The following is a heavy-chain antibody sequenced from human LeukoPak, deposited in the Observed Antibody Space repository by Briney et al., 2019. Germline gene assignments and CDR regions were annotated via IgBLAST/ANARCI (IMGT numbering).Heavy chain of an antibody. CDR3: AKSHDSSGYYYFDY. J-gene: IGHJ4*02. D-gene: IGHD3-22*01. Sequence: QPGRSLRLSCAAPGFTFDNYALHWVRHAPGKGLEWVSGISWNSGTIGYADSVKGRFTISRDNAKNSLYLQMNSLRAEDMALYYCAKSHDSSGYYYFDYWGQGTLVTV. CDR1: GFTFDNYA. V-gene: IGHV3-9*03. CDR2: ISWNSGTI.